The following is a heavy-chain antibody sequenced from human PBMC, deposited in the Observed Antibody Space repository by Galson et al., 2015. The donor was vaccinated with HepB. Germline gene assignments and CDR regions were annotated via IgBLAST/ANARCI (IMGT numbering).Heavy chain of an antibody. CDR3: ATRDWGLVLGG. Sequence: SLRLSCAASGFTFSSHAMNWVRQAPGKGLEWVSGINNDGGGAKHADSVKGRFSISRENSRNTLYLQMNTLRVEDTAVYYCATRDWGLVLGGWGQGSLVTVSS. J-gene: IGHJ4*02. V-gene: IGHV3-23*01. D-gene: IGHD2-21*01. CDR1: GFTFSSHA. CDR2: INNDGGGA.